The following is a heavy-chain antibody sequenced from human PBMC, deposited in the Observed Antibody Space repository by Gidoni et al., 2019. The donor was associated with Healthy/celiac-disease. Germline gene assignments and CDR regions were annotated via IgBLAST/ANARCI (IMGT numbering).Heavy chain of an antibody. D-gene: IGHD2-21*02. Sequence: QVQLVESGGGVVQPGGSLRLSCAAAGFTFSSYGMHWVRQAPGKGLEWVAFIRYDGSNKYYADSVKGRFTISRDNSKNTLYLQMNSLRAEDTAVYYCAKTPFSCGGDCYTFDYWGQGTLVTVSS. CDR2: IRYDGSNK. CDR3: AKTPFSCGGDCYTFDY. V-gene: IGHV3-30*02. J-gene: IGHJ4*02. CDR1: GFTFSSYG.